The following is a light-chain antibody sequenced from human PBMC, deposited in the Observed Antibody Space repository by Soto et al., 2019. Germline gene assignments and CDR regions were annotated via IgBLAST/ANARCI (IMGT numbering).Light chain of an antibody. CDR3: QQFSSYPLT. CDR1: QSVSSD. V-gene: IGKV3-11*01. CDR2: DAS. J-gene: IGKJ4*01. Sequence: EIVMTQSPATLSVSPGERATLSCRASQSVSSDLAWYHQKPGQAPRLLIYDASNRATGIPARFSGSGSGTDFTLTISSLEPEDFAVYYCQQFSSYPLTFGGGTKVDIK.